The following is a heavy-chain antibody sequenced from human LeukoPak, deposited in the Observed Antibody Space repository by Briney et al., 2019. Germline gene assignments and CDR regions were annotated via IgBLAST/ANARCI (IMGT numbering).Heavy chain of an antibody. V-gene: IGHV1-2*02. Sequence: ASVKVSCKASGYTFTGYYMHWVRQAPGQGLEWMGWINPNSGGTNYAQKFQGRVTMTRDTSISTAYMELSRLRSDDTAVYYCARDGDYVWKIFDYWGQGTLVTVSS. CDR2: INPNSGGT. CDR1: GYTFTGYY. D-gene: IGHD3-16*01. J-gene: IGHJ4*02. CDR3: ARDGDYVWKIFDY.